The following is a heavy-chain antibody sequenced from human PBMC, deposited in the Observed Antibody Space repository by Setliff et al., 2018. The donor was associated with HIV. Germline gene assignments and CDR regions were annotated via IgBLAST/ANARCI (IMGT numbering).Heavy chain of an antibody. V-gene: IGHV5-51*01. J-gene: IGHJ3*02. Sequence: GESLKISCKGSGYSFTSYWIGWVRQMPGKGLEWMGIIYPGDSDTRYSPSFQGQVTISADKSISTAYLQWSSLKTSDTAMYYCARQRSKWELLPFDAFDIWGQGTMVTVSS. CDR3: ARQRSKWELLPFDAFDI. D-gene: IGHD1-26*01. CDR2: IYPGDSDT. CDR1: GYSFTSYW.